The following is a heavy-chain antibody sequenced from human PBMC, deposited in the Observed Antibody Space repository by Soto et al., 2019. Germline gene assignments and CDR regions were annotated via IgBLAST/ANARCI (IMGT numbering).Heavy chain of an antibody. CDR1: GGSISSSIYY. J-gene: IGHJ4*02. CDR2: IYYSGST. V-gene: IGHV4-39*01. Sequence: PSETLSLTCTVSGGSISSSIYYWGWIRQPPGKGLEWIGSIYYSGSTYYNPSLKSRVTISVDTSKNQFSLKLSSVTAADTAVYYCASTYYDILTGYENWGQGTLVTVSS. CDR3: ASTYYDILTGYEN. D-gene: IGHD3-9*01.